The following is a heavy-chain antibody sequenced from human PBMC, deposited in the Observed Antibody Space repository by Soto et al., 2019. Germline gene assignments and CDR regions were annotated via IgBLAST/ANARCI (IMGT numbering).Heavy chain of an antibody. J-gene: IGHJ5*02. CDR2: IYYGGST. V-gene: IGHV4-39*01. CDR3: ARVDGIAVAGGWFDP. Sequence: QLQLQESGPGLVKPSETLSLTCTVSGGSISSSSYYWGWIRQPPGKGLEWIGSIYYGGSTYYNPSLKSRVSISVDKSKNQFSLKLSSVTAADTAVYYCARVDGIAVAGGWFDPWGQGTLVTVSS. CDR1: GGSISSSSYY. D-gene: IGHD6-19*01.